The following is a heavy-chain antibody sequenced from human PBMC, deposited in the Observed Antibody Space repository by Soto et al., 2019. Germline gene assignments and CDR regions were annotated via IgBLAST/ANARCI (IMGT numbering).Heavy chain of an antibody. CDR2: SSAYNGVT. J-gene: IGHJ4*02. D-gene: IGHD2-15*01. CDR3: ARGPRSGYCSGGSCHYFDY. Sequence: QVQLVQSGGEVKKPGASVKVSCKASGYTFTSYGITWVRQAPGQGLEWMGWSSAYNGVTKYAQKFQDRVTMTTDTSTSTAYVELRSLRSDDTAVYYCARGPRSGYCSGGSCHYFDYWGQGTLVTVSS. V-gene: IGHV1-18*01. CDR1: GYTFTSYG.